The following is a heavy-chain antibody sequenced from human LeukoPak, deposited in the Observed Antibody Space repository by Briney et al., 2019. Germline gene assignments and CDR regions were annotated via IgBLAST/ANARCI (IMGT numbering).Heavy chain of an antibody. Sequence: GGSLRLSCAASGFTFSNYWMHWVRQVPGKGLVWVSRIHREGTTTIYADSVKGRFTISRDNGKNTLYLHMNSLRADDTAVYYCARDSDWLLFDYWGQGTLVTVSS. CDR2: IHREGTTT. V-gene: IGHV3-74*01. J-gene: IGHJ4*02. CDR1: GFTFSNYW. CDR3: ARDSDWLLFDY. D-gene: IGHD3-9*01.